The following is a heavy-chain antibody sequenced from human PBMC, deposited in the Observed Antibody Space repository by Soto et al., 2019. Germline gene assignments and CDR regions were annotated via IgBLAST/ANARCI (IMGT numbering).Heavy chain of an antibody. Sequence: QVQLQQWGAGLFKPSETLSLTCAVYGGSFSGYYWSWIRQPPGKGLVWIGEINHSGSTNYNPSLKSRVTIAVDTSKNQFSLKLSSVTAADTAVYYCASGAYGWVYWGQGTLVTVSS. CDR2: INHSGST. V-gene: IGHV4-34*01. CDR1: GGSFSGYY. CDR3: ASGAYGWVY. D-gene: IGHD3-10*01. J-gene: IGHJ4*02.